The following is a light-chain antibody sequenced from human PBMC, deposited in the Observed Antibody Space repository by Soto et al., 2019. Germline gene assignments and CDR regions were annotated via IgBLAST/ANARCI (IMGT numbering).Light chain of an antibody. V-gene: IGLV2-14*01. J-gene: IGLJ1*01. CDR3: SLFTSIFPFV. Sequence: QSVLTQPASGSGSPGQSIAISCTGTRSDVGGYDYVSWYQQHPGKAPKLMISEVTNRPSGVSDRFSGYKSGNTASLTISGLQAEHEADYYCSLFTSIFPFVFGTGTK. CDR1: RSDVGGYDY. CDR2: EVT.